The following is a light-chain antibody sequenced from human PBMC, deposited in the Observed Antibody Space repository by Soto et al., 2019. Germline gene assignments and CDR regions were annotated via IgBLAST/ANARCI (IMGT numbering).Light chain of an antibody. CDR1: QSVGYH. V-gene: IGKV3-11*01. CDR3: QQRSNWPPVT. J-gene: IGKJ4*01. Sequence: ELVLTQSPATLSLSPGDSATLSCRGSQSVGYHLAWYQQKPCQAPRLLIYDAYNRATGIPARFSGSGSGTDFTLAISSLEPEDFAVYYCQQRSNWPPVTFGGGTKVDIK. CDR2: DAY.